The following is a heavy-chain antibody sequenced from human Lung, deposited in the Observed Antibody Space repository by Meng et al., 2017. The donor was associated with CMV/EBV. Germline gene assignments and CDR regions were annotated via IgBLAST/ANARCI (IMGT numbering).Heavy chain of an antibody. CDR3: ARVDFKRIYNFCNWEGPRTYGMDV. J-gene: IGHJ6*02. Sequence: SCAASGFSFGDYDMSWIRQAPGKGLEWVSYISSSGTTIYYADSVKGRFTISRDNAENSLYLQVNSLRAEDTAVYYCARVDFKRIYNFCNWEGPRTYGMDVWXQGTXVT. D-gene: IGHD3-3*01. V-gene: IGHV3-11*01. CDR2: ISSSGTTI. CDR1: GFSFGDYD.